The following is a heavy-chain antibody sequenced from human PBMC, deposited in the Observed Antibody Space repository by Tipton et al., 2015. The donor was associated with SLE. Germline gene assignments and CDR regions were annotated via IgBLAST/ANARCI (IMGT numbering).Heavy chain of an antibody. CDR3: ARHDYDDNGYYMHYFDY. J-gene: IGHJ4*02. CDR1: GYSMSSGHY. D-gene: IGHD3-22*01. CDR2: ISHSGNS. V-gene: IGHV4-38-2*01. Sequence: TLSLTCDVSGYSMSSGHYWGWIRQPPGKGLEWIGSISHSGNSYYNPSLKSRVTMSVDTSKNQVSLRLSSVTAADTAVYYCARHDYDDNGYYMHYFDYWGQGTPVTVSS.